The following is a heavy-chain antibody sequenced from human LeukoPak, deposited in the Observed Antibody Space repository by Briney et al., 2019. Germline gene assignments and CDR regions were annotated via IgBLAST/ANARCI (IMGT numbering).Heavy chain of an antibody. CDR3: ARRRSDPGAFDI. D-gene: IGHD2-21*02. CDR2: FYYGGNT. V-gene: IGHV4-39*01. J-gene: IGHJ3*02. CDR1: GGSVTNTSGYY. Sequence: KSSETLSLTCSVSGGSVTNTSGYYWAWIRQSPGKRLEWIGSFYYGGNTYYNLSLKSRLTISVDTTKNQFSLKMSSVTATDTAIYYCARRRSDPGAFDIWGQGTQVTVSS.